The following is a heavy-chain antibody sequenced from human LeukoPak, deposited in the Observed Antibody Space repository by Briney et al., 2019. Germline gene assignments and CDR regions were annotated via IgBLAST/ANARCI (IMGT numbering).Heavy chain of an antibody. CDR3: ARDTPPRYSYRYEGYFDY. V-gene: IGHV3-23*01. Sequence: GGSLRLSCAASGFTFSSYAMSWVRQAPGKGLEWVSANSGSGGSTYYADSVKGRFTISRDNSKNTLYLQMNSLRAEDTAVYYCARDTPPRYSYRYEGYFDYWGQGTLVTVSS. J-gene: IGHJ4*02. CDR1: GFTFSSYA. CDR2: NSGSGGST. D-gene: IGHD5-18*01.